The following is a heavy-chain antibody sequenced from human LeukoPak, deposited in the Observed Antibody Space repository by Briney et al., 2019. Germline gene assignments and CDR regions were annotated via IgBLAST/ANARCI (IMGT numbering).Heavy chain of an antibody. CDR1: GGSISSYY. CDR3: ASTFKPQYYDFWSGYPFDP. J-gene: IGHJ5*02. CDR2: IYYSGST. V-gene: IGHV4-59*01. D-gene: IGHD3-3*01. Sequence: PSETLSLTCTVSGGSISSYYWSWIRQPPGKGLEWIGYIYYSGSTNYNPSLKSRVTISVDTSKNQFSLKLSSVTAADTAVYYCASTFKPQYYDFWSGYPFDPWGQGTLVTVSS.